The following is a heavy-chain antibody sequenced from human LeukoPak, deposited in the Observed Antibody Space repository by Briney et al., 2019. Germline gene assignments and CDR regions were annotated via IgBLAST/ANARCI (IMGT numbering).Heavy chain of an antibody. CDR2: MNPNSGNT. D-gene: IGHD2-2*01. J-gene: IGHJ6*03. V-gene: IGHV1-8*03. Sequence: ASVKVSCKASGYTFTSYDINWVRQAPGQGLEWMGWMNPNSGNTGYAQKFQGRVTITRNTSISTAYMELSSLRSEDTAVYYCARGGRGCSSTSCSPRNPLYYYYYMDVWGKGTTVTVSS. CDR1: GYTFTSYD. CDR3: ARGGRGCSSTSCSPRNPLYYYYYMDV.